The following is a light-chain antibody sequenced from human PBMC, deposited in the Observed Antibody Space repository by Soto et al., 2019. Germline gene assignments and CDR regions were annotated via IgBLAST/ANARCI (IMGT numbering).Light chain of an antibody. V-gene: IGKV3-20*01. CDR1: QSVVSSY. J-gene: IGKJ1*01. CDR3: QQYGDSPRFAT. Sequence: EIVLTQSPGTLSLSPGERATLSCRASQSVVSSYLAWYQHKPGQAPRLLIYGASRRATGIPDRFSGSGSGTDFTLTINRLEPEDFAGYYGQQYGDSPRFATFGQGTKVEIK. CDR2: GAS.